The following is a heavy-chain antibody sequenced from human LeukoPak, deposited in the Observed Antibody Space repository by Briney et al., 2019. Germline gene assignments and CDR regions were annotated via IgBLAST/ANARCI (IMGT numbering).Heavy chain of an antibody. D-gene: IGHD6-13*01. Sequence: GGSLRLSCAASGFTFSSYGMHWVRQAPGKGLEWVAVISYDGSNKYYADSVKGRFTISRDNSKNTLYLQTNSLGAEDTAVYYCAKDGGFQQQPDGWWFDPWGQGTLVTVSS. CDR1: GFTFSSYG. J-gene: IGHJ5*02. CDR2: ISYDGSNK. CDR3: AKDGGFQQQPDGWWFDP. V-gene: IGHV3-30*18.